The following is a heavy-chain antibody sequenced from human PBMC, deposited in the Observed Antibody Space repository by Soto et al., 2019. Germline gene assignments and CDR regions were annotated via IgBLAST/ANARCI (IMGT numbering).Heavy chain of an antibody. J-gene: IGHJ6*02. CDR1: GFTFSSYA. D-gene: IGHD6-25*01. Sequence: EVQLLESGGGLVQPGGSLRLSCAASGFTFSSYAMSWVRQAPGKGLEWVSAISGSGGSTYYADSVKGRFTISRDNSKNTLYLQMNSLIAADKAVYYCATPPPRPYYYYYGMDVWGQGTTVTVSS. CDR2: ISGSGGST. V-gene: IGHV3-23*01. CDR3: ATPPPRPYYYYYGMDV.